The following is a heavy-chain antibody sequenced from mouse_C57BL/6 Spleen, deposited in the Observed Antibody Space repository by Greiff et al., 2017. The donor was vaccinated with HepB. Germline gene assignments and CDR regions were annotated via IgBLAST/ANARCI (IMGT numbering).Heavy chain of an antibody. D-gene: IGHD2-5*01. Sequence: QVQLQQSGAELVRPGASVTLSCKASGYTFTDYEMHWVKQTPVHGLEWIGAIDPETGGTAYNQKFKGKAILTADKSSSTAYMELRTLTSEDSAVYYCTRPVHNSNWYFDVWGTGTTVTVSS. J-gene: IGHJ1*03. CDR1: GYTFTDYE. CDR3: TRPVHNSNWYFDV. V-gene: IGHV1-15*01. CDR2: IDPETGGT.